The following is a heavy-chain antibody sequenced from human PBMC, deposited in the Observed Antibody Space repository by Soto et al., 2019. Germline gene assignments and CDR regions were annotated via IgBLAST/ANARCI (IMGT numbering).Heavy chain of an antibody. CDR1: GFSLSTSGVG. V-gene: IGHV2-5*01. J-gene: IGHJ4*02. CDR2: IYWNDDK. Sequence: SGPTLVNPTQTLTLTCTFSGFSLSTSGVGVGWIRQPPGKALEWLALIYWNDDKRYSPSLKSRLTITKDTSKNQVVLTMTHMDPVDTATYYCAHTRSPLRIAAAGREFDYWGQGTQVTVSS. D-gene: IGHD6-13*01. CDR3: AHTRSPLRIAAAGREFDY.